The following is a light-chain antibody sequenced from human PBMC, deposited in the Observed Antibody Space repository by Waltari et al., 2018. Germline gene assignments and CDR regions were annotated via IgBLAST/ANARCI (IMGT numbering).Light chain of an antibody. CDR2: GTS. J-gene: IGKJ1*01. CDR1: QSVSRS. Sequence: IVLTQSPGTLSLSPGERATLSCRASQSVSRSLAWYQQKPGQAPKLLIYGTSTRATGIPGRFTGSGSGTDFSLTISSLEPEDLAIEFCQHYVRLPATFGQGTKVESK. V-gene: IGKV3-20*01. CDR3: QHYVRLPAT.